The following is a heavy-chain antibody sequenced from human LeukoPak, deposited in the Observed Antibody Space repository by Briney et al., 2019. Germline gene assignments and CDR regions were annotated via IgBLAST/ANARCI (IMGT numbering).Heavy chain of an antibody. D-gene: IGHD3-10*01. CDR1: GFTFSSYA. Sequence: GGSLRLSCAASGFTFSSYAMHWVRQAPGKGLEWVAVISYDGSNKYYADSVKGRFTISRDNSKNTLYLQMNSLRAEDTAVYYCASDLITMVWGVIIGPTRTKIDYWGQGTLVTVSS. V-gene: IGHV3-30-3*01. CDR3: ASDLITMVWGVIIGPTRTKIDY. J-gene: IGHJ4*02. CDR2: ISYDGSNK.